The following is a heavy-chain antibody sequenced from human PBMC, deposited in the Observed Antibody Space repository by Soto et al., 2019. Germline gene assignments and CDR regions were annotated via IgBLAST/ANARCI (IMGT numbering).Heavy chain of an antibody. CDR2: INHSGST. D-gene: IGHD2-8*02. CDR1: GGSFSGYY. CDR3: ARDKITGLFDF. V-gene: IGHV4-34*01. J-gene: IGHJ4*02. Sequence: PSETLSLTCAVYGGSFSGYYWTWIRQPPGTGLEWIGEINHSGSTNYNPSLKSRVTMSVDTSKNQFSLKLTSVTAADTAVYYCARDKITGLFDFWGQGSPVT.